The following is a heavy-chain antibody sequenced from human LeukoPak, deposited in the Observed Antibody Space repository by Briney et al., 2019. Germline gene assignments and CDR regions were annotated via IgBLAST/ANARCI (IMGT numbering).Heavy chain of an antibody. CDR1: GYTFTSYD. D-gene: IGHD6-13*01. CDR2: MNPNSGNT. CDR3: ASGQLRIAAAGSQGLPTH. V-gene: IGHV1-8*01. Sequence: ASVKVSCKASGYTFTSYDINWVRQATGQGLEWMGWMNPNSGNTGYAQKFQGRVTMTRDTSTSTVYMELSSLRSDDTAVYYCASGQLRIAAAGSQGLPTHWGQGTLVTVSS. J-gene: IGHJ4*02.